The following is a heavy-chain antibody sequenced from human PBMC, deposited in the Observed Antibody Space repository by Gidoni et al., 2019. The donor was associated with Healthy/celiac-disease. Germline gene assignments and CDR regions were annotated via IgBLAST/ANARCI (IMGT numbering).Heavy chain of an antibody. CDR2: ISGSGGST. D-gene: IGHD1-7*01. CDR1: GFTFSSYA. J-gene: IGHJ4*02. V-gene: IGHV3-23*01. CDR3: ARGAARAGTKTSYFDY. Sequence: EVQLLESGGGLVQPGGSLRLSCAASGFTFSSYAMSWVRQAPGKGLEWVSAISGSGGSTYYADSVKGRFTISRDNSKNTLYLQMNSLRAEDTAVYYCARGAARAGTKTSYFDYWGQGTLVTVSS.